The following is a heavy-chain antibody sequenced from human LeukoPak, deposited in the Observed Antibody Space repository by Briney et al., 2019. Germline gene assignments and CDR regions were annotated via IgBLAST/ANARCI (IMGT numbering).Heavy chain of an antibody. D-gene: IGHD2-15*01. Sequence: GGSLRLSCAASGFTFSSYSMNWVRQAPGKGLEWVSSISSSSSYIYYADSMKGRFTISRDNAKNSLYLQMNSLRAGDTAVYYCARIYCSGGSCYYFDYWGQGTLVTVSS. V-gene: IGHV3-21*01. CDR1: GFTFSSYS. CDR3: ARIYCSGGSCYYFDY. J-gene: IGHJ4*02. CDR2: ISSSSSYI.